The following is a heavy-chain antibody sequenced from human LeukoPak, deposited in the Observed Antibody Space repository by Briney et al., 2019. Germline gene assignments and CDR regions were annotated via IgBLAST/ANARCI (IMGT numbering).Heavy chain of an antibody. CDR2: MNPNSGNT. CDR3: ARGRGYSGYDPLYYFDS. D-gene: IGHD5-12*01. Sequence: ASVKVSCKASGYIFTSYDINWVRQATGQGLEWMGWMNPNSGNTGYAQKFQGRVTITRNTSISTAYMELSSLRSEDTAVYYCARGRGYSGYDPLYYFDSWGQGTLVTVSS. CDR1: GYIFTSYD. J-gene: IGHJ4*02. V-gene: IGHV1-8*03.